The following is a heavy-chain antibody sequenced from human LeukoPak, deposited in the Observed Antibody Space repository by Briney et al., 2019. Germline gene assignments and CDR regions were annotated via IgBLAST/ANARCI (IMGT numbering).Heavy chain of an antibody. CDR1: GYTFTGYY. V-gene: IGHV1-2*02. CDR3: ARDLGSGSYYRH. J-gene: IGHJ4*02. Sequence: ASVKVSCKASGYTFTGYYMHWVRQAPGQGLEWMGWINPNSGGTNYAQKFQGRVTMTRDTSISTAYMELSRLRSDDTAVYYCARDLGSGSYYRHWGQGTLVTVSS. D-gene: IGHD3-10*01. CDR2: INPNSGGT.